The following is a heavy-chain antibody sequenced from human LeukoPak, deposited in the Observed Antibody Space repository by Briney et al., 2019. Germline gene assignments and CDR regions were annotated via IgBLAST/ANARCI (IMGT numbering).Heavy chain of an antibody. D-gene: IGHD2-2*01. CDR3: ANHLACGSTSCPPFDD. V-gene: IGHV3-30*18. Sequence: GGSLRLSCAASGFTFSSYGMHWVRQAPGKGLEWVAVISYDGSNKYHADSVKGRFTISRDNSKNTLYLQMNSLRAEDTAVYYCANHLACGSTSCPPFDDWGQGTLVTVSS. CDR2: ISYDGSNK. J-gene: IGHJ4*02. CDR1: GFTFSSYG.